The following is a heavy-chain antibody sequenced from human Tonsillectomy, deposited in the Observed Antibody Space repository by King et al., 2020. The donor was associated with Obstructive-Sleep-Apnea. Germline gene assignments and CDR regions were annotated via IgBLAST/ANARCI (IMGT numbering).Heavy chain of an antibody. D-gene: IGHD3-22*01. J-gene: IGHJ6*02. Sequence: VQLVESGGGLVQPGGSLRLSCAASEFTFSSYWMYWVRQAPGKGLVWVSRINSDGSSTSYADSVKGRFTNSRDNAKNTLYLQMNSLRAEDTAVYYCTRPNAYSASRGNYSYYGMDVWGQGTTVTVSS. CDR2: INSDGSST. CDR3: TRPNAYSASRGNYSYYGMDV. CDR1: EFTFSSYW. V-gene: IGHV3-74*01.